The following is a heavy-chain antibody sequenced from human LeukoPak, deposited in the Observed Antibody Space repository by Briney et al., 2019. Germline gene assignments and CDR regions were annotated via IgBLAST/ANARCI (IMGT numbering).Heavy chain of an antibody. V-gene: IGHV3-30-3*01. D-gene: IGHD3-3*01. Sequence: PGGSLRLSCAASGSTFSSYAMHWVRQAPGKGLEWVAVISYDGSKKYHADSVKGRFTISRDNSNKMQYLEMDSLRADDTAVYYCARGGDFWSGYKTHEYGLDVWGQGTTVTVSS. CDR1: GSTFSSYA. J-gene: IGHJ6*02. CDR2: ISYDGSKK. CDR3: ARGGDFWSGYKTHEYGLDV.